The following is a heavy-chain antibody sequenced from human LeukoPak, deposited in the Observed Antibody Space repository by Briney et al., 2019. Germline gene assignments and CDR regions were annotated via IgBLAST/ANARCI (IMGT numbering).Heavy chain of an antibody. Sequence: GASVKVSCKASGYTFTGYYMHWVRQAPGQGLEWMGWINPNSGGTNYAQKFQGRVTMTRDTSISTAYMELSRLRSDDTAVYYCARSGIAAAGMDLYYCYMDVWGKGTTVTVSS. CDR1: GYTFTGYY. V-gene: IGHV1-2*02. J-gene: IGHJ6*03. CDR3: ARSGIAAAGMDLYYCYMDV. CDR2: INPNSGGT. D-gene: IGHD6-13*01.